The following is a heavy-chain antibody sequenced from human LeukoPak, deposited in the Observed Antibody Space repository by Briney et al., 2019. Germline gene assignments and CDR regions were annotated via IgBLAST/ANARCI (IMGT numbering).Heavy chain of an antibody. D-gene: IGHD4-17*01. Sequence: GGSLRRSCAASGFTFSDYSMNWVRQAPGKGLEWVSSISSRSTYRYYADSVKGRFTISRDNAKNSLCLQMNSLRAEDTAVYYCARDMTTATTCYLQHWGQGTLVTVSS. CDR3: ARDMTTATTCYLQH. J-gene: IGHJ1*01. CDR2: ISSRSTYR. V-gene: IGHV3-21*06. CDR1: GFTFSDYS.